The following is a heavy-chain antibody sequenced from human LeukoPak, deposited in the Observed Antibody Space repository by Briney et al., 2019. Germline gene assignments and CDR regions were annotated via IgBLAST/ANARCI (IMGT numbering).Heavy chain of an antibody. J-gene: IGHJ4*02. CDR2: IFYSGST. CDR3: ARGKVNWNY. V-gene: IGHV4-59*08. CDR1: GDSISSYY. D-gene: IGHD1-1*01. Sequence: SETLSLTCTVSGDSISSYYWSWVRQSPGKGLEWIGYIFYSGSTKYNPSLKSRVTISVDSSKNQFSLKLSSVTAADTAVYYCARGKVNWNYWGQGTLVTVSS.